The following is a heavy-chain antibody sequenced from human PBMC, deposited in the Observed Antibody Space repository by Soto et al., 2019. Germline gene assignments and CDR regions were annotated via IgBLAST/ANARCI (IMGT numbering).Heavy chain of an antibody. CDR1: GGYFIDYC. Sequence: PSVPMCVTCTFDGGYFIDYCGSWISKTTGKGLEWLGDINPSGSTNYNPSLKSRVIMSVDTSEKQFSLNVTSVTAADTAVYYCARGARRRPPRDAFDIWGQGTMVTVSS. CDR2: INPSGST. V-gene: IGHV4-34*01. J-gene: IGHJ3*02. CDR3: ARGARRRPPRDAFDI.